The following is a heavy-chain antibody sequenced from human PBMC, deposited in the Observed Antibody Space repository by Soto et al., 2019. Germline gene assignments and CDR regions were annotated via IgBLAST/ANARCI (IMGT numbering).Heavy chain of an antibody. CDR2: ISGSGGST. V-gene: IGHV3-23*01. CDR3: ANSGSSKGYHYGMDA. Sequence: GGSLRLSCAASGFTFSSYAMSWVRQAPGKGLEWVSAISGSGGSTYYADSVKGRFTISRDNSKNTLYLQMNSLRAEDTAVYYCANSGSSKGYHYGMDAWGQGTTVTVSS. CDR1: GFTFSSYA. J-gene: IGHJ6*02. D-gene: IGHD6-19*01.